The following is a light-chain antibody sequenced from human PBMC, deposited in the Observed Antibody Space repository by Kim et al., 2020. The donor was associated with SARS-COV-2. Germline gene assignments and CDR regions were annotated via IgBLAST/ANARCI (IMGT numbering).Light chain of an antibody. Sequence: SYELTQPPSVSVAPGKTARITCGGNNIGSYSVHWYQQKPGQAPVLVIYYDSDRPSGIPERFSGSNSGNTATLTISRVEAGDEVDYYCQVWDSSSDHWVFGGGTQLTVL. J-gene: IGLJ3*02. CDR2: YDS. CDR3: QVWDSSSDHWV. CDR1: NIGSYS. V-gene: IGLV3-21*04.